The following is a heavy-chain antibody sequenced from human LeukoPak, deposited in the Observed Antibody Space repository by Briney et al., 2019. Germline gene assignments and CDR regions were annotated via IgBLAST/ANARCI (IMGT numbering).Heavy chain of an antibody. Sequence: GGSLRLSCAASGFTFSNYYISWIRQAPGKGLEWVSYISGNGGAKYDADSVKGRFIMTRDSAKKSVYLQMTSLRVEDTAVYYCGRGIPVDYWGQGLLVTVSS. CDR3: GRGIPVDY. V-gene: IGHV3-11*01. CDR1: GFTFSNYY. CDR2: ISGNGGAK. J-gene: IGHJ4*02.